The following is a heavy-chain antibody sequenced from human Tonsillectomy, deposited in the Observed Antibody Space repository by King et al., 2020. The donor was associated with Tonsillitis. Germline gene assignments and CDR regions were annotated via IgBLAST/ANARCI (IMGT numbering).Heavy chain of an antibody. V-gene: IGHV3-23*01. D-gene: IGHD1-26*01. Sequence: DVQLQESGGGLVQPGGSLRLSCEASGFTFSTYAMSWVRQAPGKGPEWVSAISGRDTRTFYADSVKGRFTIPRDDSKNTVSLQMSSLEAGDTAVYYCAKESPYSGNYRFYYFDYWGQGTLVTVSS. CDR3: AKESPYSGNYRFYYFDY. CDR2: ISGRDTRT. CDR1: GFTFSTYA. J-gene: IGHJ4*02.